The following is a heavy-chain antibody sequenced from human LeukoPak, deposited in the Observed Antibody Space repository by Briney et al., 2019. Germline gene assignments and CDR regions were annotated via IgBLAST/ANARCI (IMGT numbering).Heavy chain of an antibody. V-gene: IGHV3-23*01. Sequence: GGSLRLSCAASGFTFSSYGMSWVRQALGKGLEWVSAISGSGDSTYYADSMKGRFTISRDNAKNSLYLQMNSLRAEDTAVYYCASSVGYSNFDYWGQGTLVTVSS. J-gene: IGHJ4*02. CDR3: ASSVGYSNFDY. D-gene: IGHD4-11*01. CDR1: GFTFSSYG. CDR2: ISGSGDST.